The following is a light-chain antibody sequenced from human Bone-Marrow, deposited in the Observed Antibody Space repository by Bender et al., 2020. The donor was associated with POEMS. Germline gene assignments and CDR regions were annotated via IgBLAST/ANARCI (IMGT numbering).Light chain of an antibody. CDR1: SSNIGTNP. J-gene: IGLJ2*01. V-gene: IGLV1-44*01. Sequence: QSVLTQPPSASGTPGQRVTISCSGSSSNIGTNPVNWYQQLPGTAPKLLIYINNQRPSGVSDRFSGSKSGNTASLTISGLQPEDEADYYCTSYTTSSTLIFGGGTKLTVL. CDR3: TSYTTSSTLI. CDR2: INN.